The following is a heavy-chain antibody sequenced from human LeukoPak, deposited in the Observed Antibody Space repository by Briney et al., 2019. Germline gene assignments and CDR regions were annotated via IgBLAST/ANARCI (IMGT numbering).Heavy chain of an antibody. CDR3: AKVAAIGSFRAPFEY. J-gene: IGHJ4*02. V-gene: IGHV3-23*01. CDR1: GFSFGSYV. Sequence: PGGSLRLSCAASGFSFGSYVMNWVRQAPGKGLEWVSGTSGSGASTYYADSVRGRFTISRDNSRNTLYLQMSSLRAEDTALYYCAKVAAIGSFRAPFEYWGQGTLVTVSS. D-gene: IGHD1-26*01. CDR2: TSGSGAST.